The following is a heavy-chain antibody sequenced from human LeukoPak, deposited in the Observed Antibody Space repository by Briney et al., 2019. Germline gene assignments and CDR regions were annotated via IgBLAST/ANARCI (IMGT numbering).Heavy chain of an antibody. Sequence: GASVKVSCKASGYTFTGYYMHWVRQAPGQGLEWMGRINPNSGGTNYAQKFQGRVTMTRDTSISTAYMELSRLRSDDTAVYYCARVRSVAGPANFDYWAREPWSPSPQ. V-gene: IGHV1-2*06. CDR1: GYTFTGYY. CDR2: INPNSGGT. J-gene: IGHJ4*02. D-gene: IGHD4-17*01. CDR3: ARVRSVAGPANFDY.